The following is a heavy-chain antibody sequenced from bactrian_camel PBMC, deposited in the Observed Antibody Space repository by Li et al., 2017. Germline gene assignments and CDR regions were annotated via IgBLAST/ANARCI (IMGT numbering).Heavy chain of an antibody. D-gene: IGHD2*01. J-gene: IGHJ6*01. CDR3: SADSDCSGAYPGY. CDR1: GFTYERLS. Sequence: HVQLVESGGGSVQAGESLRLSCVASGFTYERLSMTWFRQSPGKEREGVAHIDRDSFTSYPDSVKGRFTISRDNAKASLYLQMNSLKPEDTAMYYCSADSDCSGAYPGYWGQGTQVTVS. V-gene: IGHV3S55*01. CDR2: IDRDSFT.